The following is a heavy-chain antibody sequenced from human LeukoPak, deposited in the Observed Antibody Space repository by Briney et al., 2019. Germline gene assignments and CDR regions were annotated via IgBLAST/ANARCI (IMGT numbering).Heavy chain of an antibody. J-gene: IGHJ4*02. D-gene: IGHD4-17*01. CDR1: GYTLTSYD. V-gene: IGHV1-8*03. CDR3: ARSRNGDYGTDY. CDR2: MNPNSGNT. Sequence: ASVKVSCKASGYTLTSYDINWVRQATGQGLEWMGWMNPNSGNTGYAQKFQGRVTITRNTSISTAYMELSSLRSEDTAVYYCARSRNGDYGTDYWGQGTLVTVSS.